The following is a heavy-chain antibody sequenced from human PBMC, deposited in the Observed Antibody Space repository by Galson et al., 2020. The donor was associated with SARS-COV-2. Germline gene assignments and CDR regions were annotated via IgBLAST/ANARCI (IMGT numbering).Heavy chain of an antibody. CDR1: GFPFSNYG. V-gene: IGHV3-30*02. CDR2: IHNGGHNT. J-gene: IGHJ6*02. D-gene: IGHD2-2*01. CDR3: AKLGDIAVQPAAMAYSYGMDV. Sequence: GGSLRLSCAGSGFPFSNYGMHWVRQAPGKGPEWVAFIHNGGHNTYYTESVKGRFTVSRDNSKNTLYLQMNSLRAENTAVYYCAKLGDIAVQPAAMAYSYGMDVWGQGTTVTVSS.